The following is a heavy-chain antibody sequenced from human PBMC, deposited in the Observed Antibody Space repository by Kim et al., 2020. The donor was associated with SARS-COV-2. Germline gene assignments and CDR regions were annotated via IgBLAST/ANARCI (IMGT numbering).Heavy chain of an antibody. J-gene: IGHJ3*02. V-gene: IGHV4-39*01. Sequence: YSTPSLKVLVTISVHTSKNQFSLELSSVTAADTAVYYCARPIQLGYAFDIWGQGTMVTVSS. D-gene: IGHD5-18*01. CDR3: ARPIQLGYAFDI.